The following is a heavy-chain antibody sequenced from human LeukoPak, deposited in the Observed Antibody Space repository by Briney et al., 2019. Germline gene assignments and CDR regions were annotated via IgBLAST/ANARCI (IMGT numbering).Heavy chain of an antibody. CDR1: GFTLTEHA. CDR3: AKDYCRGGNCPLPFFDS. Sequence: PGGSLRLSCAVSGFTLTEHALSWVRQAPAEGLEWVSGIIDVGDTYYADSVKGRFTISRDSSKNTLYLQMNSLRAEDTATYYCAKDYCRGGNCPLPFFDSWGQGTLVTVSS. J-gene: IGHJ4*02. CDR2: IIDVGDT. V-gene: IGHV3-23*01. D-gene: IGHD2-15*01.